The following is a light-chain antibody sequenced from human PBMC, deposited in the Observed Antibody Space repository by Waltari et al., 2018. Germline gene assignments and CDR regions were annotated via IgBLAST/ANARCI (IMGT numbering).Light chain of an antibody. Sequence: DVVLTQSPDSLAVSLGERATINCRCSQSLFSSYYDQKHLAWYHHIPGQPPKLPLYWASSRDFGVPDRISGGWSATDFSLTISEVQPEDVGIYYCHQYLTSPRTSFGQGTKLEI. CDR2: WAS. J-gene: IGKJ2*03. CDR3: HQYLTSPRTS. V-gene: IGKV4-1*01. CDR1: QSLFSSYYDQKH.